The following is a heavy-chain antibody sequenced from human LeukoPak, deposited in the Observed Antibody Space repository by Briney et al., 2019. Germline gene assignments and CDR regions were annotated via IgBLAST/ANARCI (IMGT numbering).Heavy chain of an antibody. Sequence: PGGSLRLSCAASGFTFSIYEMSWVRQAPGKGLGWLSYMSSRGSTISYADSVKGRFTISRDNAKNSLFLQMNSLRAEDTAVYYCARARTPDYWGQGTLVTVSS. V-gene: IGHV3-48*03. CDR1: GFTFSIYE. D-gene: IGHD2-15*01. J-gene: IGHJ4*02. CDR3: ARARTPDY. CDR2: MSSRGSTI.